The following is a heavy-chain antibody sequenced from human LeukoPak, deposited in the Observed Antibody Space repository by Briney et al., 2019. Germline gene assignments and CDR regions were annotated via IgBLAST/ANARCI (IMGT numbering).Heavy chain of an antibody. CDR3: ARKIRNGGCVFDY. V-gene: IGHV1-2*02. CDR2: INPNSGGT. CDR1: GYTFTGYY. Sequence: ASVKVSCKASGYTFTGYYMHWVRQAPGQGLEWMGWINPNSGGTNYAQKFQGRVTMTRDTSISTAYMELSRLRSDDTAVYYCARKIRNGGCVFDYWGQGTLVTVSS. D-gene: IGHD4-23*01. J-gene: IGHJ4*02.